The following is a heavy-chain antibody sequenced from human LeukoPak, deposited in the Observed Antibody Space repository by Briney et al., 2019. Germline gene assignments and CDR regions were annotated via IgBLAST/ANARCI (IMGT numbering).Heavy chain of an antibody. D-gene: IGHD3-3*01. Sequence: SETLSLTCAVYGGSFSGYYWSWIRQPPGKGLEWIGEINHSGNTNYNPSLKSRVTISVDTSKNPFSLKLSSVTAADTAVYYCARPRTIFDAFDIWGQGTMVTVSS. CDR3: ARPRTIFDAFDI. V-gene: IGHV4-34*01. J-gene: IGHJ3*02. CDR2: INHSGNT. CDR1: GGSFSGYY.